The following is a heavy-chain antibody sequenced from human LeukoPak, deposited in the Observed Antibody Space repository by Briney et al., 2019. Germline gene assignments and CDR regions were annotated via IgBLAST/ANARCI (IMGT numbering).Heavy chain of an antibody. J-gene: IGHJ3*02. CDR3: ASTYYDFWSGGGAFDI. V-gene: IGHV1-2*02. D-gene: IGHD3-3*01. CDR1: GYTFTGYY. Sequence: VSVKVSCKASGYTFTGYYMHWVRQAPGQGLEWMGWINPNSGGTNYAQKFQGRVTMTRDTSISTAYMELSRLRSDDTAVYYCASTYYDFWSGGGAFDIWGQGTMVTVSS. CDR2: INPNSGGT.